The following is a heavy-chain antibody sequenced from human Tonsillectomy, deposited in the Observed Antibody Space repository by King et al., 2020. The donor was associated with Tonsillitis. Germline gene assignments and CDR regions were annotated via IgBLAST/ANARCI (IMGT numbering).Heavy chain of an antibody. CDR1: AYTFTAYY. CDR2: INPNSGGT. CDR3: ARGPWVYDSSTVGF. D-gene: IGHD6-13*01. J-gene: IGHJ4*02. Sequence: LQLVQSGAEVKKPGASVKVSCKASAYTFTAYYMNWVRQAPGQGLEWMGYINPNSGGTNYAQKFQGRVTMTRDTSISTAYMELSRLRSDDTAVYYCARGPWVYDSSTVGFWGQGTLVTVSS. V-gene: IGHV1-2*02.